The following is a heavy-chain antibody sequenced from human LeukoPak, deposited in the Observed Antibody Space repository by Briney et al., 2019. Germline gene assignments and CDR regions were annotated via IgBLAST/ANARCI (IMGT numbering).Heavy chain of an antibody. CDR1: GDSVSSNLVT. CDR3: ARVRSGIFEY. CDR2: TYYRSKWSI. V-gene: IGHV6-1*01. J-gene: IGHJ4*02. Sequence: SQTLSLTCAISGDSVSSNLVTWNWIRQSPSRGLEWLGRTYYRSKWSIDYGASLKSRISIIPDTSKNQFSLQQRSATPEDTAVYFCARVRSGIFEYWGQGTLVTVSS. D-gene: IGHD3-10*01.